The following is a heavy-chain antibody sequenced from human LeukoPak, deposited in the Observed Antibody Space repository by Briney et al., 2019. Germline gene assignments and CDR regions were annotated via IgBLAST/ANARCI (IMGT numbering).Heavy chain of an antibody. J-gene: IGHJ4*02. Sequence: PGGSLRLSCAASGFTFSSRAMSWVRQAPGKGLEWVSAIGGSGGTTYYADSVKGRFTISRDNSKNTLYPQMNSLRAEDTAVYYCAKDRSDWNNAFDYWGQGTLVTVSS. V-gene: IGHV3-23*01. CDR2: IGGSGGTT. D-gene: IGHD1/OR15-1a*01. CDR3: AKDRSDWNNAFDY. CDR1: GFTFSSRA.